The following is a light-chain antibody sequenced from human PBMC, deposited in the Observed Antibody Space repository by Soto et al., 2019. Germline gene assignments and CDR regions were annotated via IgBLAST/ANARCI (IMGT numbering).Light chain of an antibody. CDR1: QSINNY. Sequence: DIQMTQSPSSLSTSVGDRVTITRRASQSINNYLNWYQQKPGKAPKLLIYAASSLQTGVPSRFSGSGSGTDFTLTITSLQPEDFATYYCQQSYSTPPLTFGGGTKVEIK. V-gene: IGKV1-39*01. J-gene: IGKJ4*01. CDR3: QQSYSTPPLT. CDR2: AAS.